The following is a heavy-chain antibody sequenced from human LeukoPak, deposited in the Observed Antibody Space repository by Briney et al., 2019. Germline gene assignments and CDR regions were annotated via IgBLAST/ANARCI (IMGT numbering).Heavy chain of an antibody. V-gene: IGHV3-21*01. CDR1: GFTFSSYN. CDR2: ISRSRTYI. CDR3: AISYYDTSGPFDY. D-gene: IGHD3-22*01. J-gene: IGHJ4*02. Sequence: GGSLRLSCAASGFTFSSYNMNWVRQAPGKGLEWVSSISRSRTYIYYADSVKGRFTISRDNAKNSLYLQMNSLRAEDTAVYYCAISYYDTSGPFDYWGQGTLVTVSS.